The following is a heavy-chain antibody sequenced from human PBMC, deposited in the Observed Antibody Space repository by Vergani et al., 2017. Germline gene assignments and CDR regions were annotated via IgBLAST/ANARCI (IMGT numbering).Heavy chain of an antibody. J-gene: IGHJ3*02. D-gene: IGHD2-2*02. CDR2: ISYDGSNK. Sequence: QVQLVESGGGVVQPGRSLRLSCAASVFTFSSFGIHWVRQAPGTGLEWVAVISYDGSNKYYADSVKGRFTISRDNSKNTLYLQMNSLRAEDTAVYYCAREGPYCCGTGCYIGNDAFDIWGQGTMVTVSS. V-gene: IGHV3-30-3*01. CDR1: VFTFSSFG. CDR3: AREGPYCCGTGCYIGNDAFDI.